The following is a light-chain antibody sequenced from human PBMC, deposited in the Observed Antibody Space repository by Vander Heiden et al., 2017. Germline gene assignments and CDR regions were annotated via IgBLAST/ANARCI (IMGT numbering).Light chain of an antibody. J-gene: IGLJ3*02. CDR3: QSYDSSNQV. V-gene: IGLV6-57*01. Sequence: NFMLTQPHSVSESPGKTVTISCTRSSGSIASNYVQWYQQRPGSSPTTVIYEDNQRPSGVPDRFSGSIDSSSNSASLTISGPKTEDEADYYCQSYDSSNQVFGGGTKLT. CDR1: SGSIASNY. CDR2: EDN.